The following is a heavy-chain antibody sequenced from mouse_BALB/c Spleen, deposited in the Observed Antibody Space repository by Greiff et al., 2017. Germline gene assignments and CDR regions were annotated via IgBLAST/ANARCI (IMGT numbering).Heavy chain of an antibody. CDR1: GFNIKDTY. V-gene: IGHV14-3*02. D-gene: IGHD2-14*01. J-gene: IGHJ2*01. CDR3: ARGYRYVNYFDY. CDR2: IDPANGNT. Sequence: VQLQQSGAELVKPGASVKLSCTASGFNIKDTYMHWVKQRPEQGLEWIGRIDPANGNTKYDPKFQGKATITADTSSNTAYLQLSSLTSEDTAVYYCARGYRYVNYFDYWGQGTTLTVSS.